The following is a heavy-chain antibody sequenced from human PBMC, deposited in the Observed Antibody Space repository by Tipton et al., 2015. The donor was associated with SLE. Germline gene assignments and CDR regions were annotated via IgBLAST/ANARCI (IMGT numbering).Heavy chain of an antibody. V-gene: IGHV4-39*07. CDR2: IYYSVST. CDR3: ARGGLAYYSDY. Sequence: TLSLTCTVSGGSISSSSYYWGWVRQLPGKGLEWIGSIYYSVSTYYNPSLKSRVTISVDTSKNQFSLKLSSVTAAETAVYYCARGGLAYYSDYWGQGTLVTVSA. CDR1: GGSISSSSYY. D-gene: IGHD6-19*01. J-gene: IGHJ4*02.